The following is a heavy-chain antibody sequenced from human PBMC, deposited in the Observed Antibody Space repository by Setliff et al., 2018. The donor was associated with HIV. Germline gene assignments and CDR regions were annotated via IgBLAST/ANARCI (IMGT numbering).Heavy chain of an antibody. CDR1: GYIFTSYW. V-gene: IGHV5-51*01. CDR3: ARGIAALTASFDY. J-gene: IGHJ4*02. D-gene: IGHD2-21*02. CDR2: IFPGDSKM. Sequence: GESLKISCQGSGYIFTSYWIAWVRQKPGKGLEWMGIIFPGDSKMHYSPSFQGRVTLSADKSISTAYLQWSSLQTSDSGMYYCARGIAALTASFDYWGQGSLVTVSS.